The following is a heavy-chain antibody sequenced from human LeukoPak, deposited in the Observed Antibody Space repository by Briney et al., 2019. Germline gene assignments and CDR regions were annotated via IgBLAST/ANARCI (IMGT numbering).Heavy chain of an antibody. D-gene: IGHD6-13*01. Sequence: GGSLRLSCAASGFTFSSYAMHWVRQAPGKGLEWVAVISYDGSNKYYADSVKGRFTISRDNSKNTLYLQMNSLRAEDTAVYYCARVGVVKGSSGWYFDYWGQGTLVTVSS. V-gene: IGHV3-30*04. CDR3: ARVGVVKGSSGWYFDY. J-gene: IGHJ4*02. CDR1: GFTFSSYA. CDR2: ISYDGSNK.